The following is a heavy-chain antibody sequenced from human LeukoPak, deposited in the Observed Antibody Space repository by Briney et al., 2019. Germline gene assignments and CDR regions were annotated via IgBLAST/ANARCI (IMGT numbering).Heavy chain of an antibody. V-gene: IGHV3-23*01. D-gene: IGHD3-3*01. Sequence: GGSLRLSCAASGFTFSSYWMSWVRQAPGKGLEWVSAISDGGTYYADSVKGRFTISRDSSKITLYLQMNSLRAEDTALYYCAKDRISGDPKFFDLWGRGTLVTVSS. CDR2: ISDGGT. J-gene: IGHJ2*01. CDR1: GFTFSSYW. CDR3: AKDRISGDPKFFDL.